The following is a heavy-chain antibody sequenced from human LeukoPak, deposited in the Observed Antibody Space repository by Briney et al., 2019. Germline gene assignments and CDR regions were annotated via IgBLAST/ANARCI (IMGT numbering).Heavy chain of an antibody. CDR1: GFTFSSYA. D-gene: IGHD3-10*01. Sequence: GGSLRLSCAASGFTFSSYAMSWVRQAQGKGLEWVSAISGSGGSTYYADSVKGRFTISRDNSKNTLYLQMNSLRAEDTAVYYCAKEGTMVRGVILYFDYWGQGTLVTVSS. CDR3: AKEGTMVRGVILYFDY. J-gene: IGHJ4*02. V-gene: IGHV3-23*01. CDR2: ISGSGGST.